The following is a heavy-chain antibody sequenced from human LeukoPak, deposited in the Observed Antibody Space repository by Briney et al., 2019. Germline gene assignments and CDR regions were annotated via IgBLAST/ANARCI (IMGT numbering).Heavy chain of an antibody. V-gene: IGHV4-4*07. CDR3: ARETGGYNFGFDY. J-gene: IGHJ4*02. Sequence: PSATLSLTCAVYGGSFSGYYWSWIRQPAGKGLDWIGRIYTSGSTNYNPSLKSRVTISVDTSKNQFSLKLSSVTAADTAVYYCARETGGYNFGFDYWGQGTLVTVSS. CDR2: IYTSGST. D-gene: IGHD5-24*01. CDR1: GGSFSGYY.